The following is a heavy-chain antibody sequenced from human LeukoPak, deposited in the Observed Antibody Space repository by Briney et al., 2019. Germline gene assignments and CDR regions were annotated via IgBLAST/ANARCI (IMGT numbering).Heavy chain of an antibody. CDR3: ASLSIAARPSYFDY. J-gene: IGHJ4*02. CDR2: INPNSGGT. D-gene: IGHD6-6*01. V-gene: IGHV1-2*02. Sequence: GASVKVSCKASGYTFTGYYMHWVRQAPGQGLEWMGWINPNSGGTNYAQKFQGRVTMTRDTSISTAYMELSRLRSDDTAVYYCASLSIAARPSYFDYWGQGTLVTVSS. CDR1: GYTFTGYY.